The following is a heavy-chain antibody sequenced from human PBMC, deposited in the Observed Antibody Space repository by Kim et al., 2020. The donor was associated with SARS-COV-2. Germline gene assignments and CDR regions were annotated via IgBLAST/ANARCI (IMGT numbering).Heavy chain of an antibody. CDR3: TTEGTYGDHGWFYFDY. V-gene: IGHV3-15*01. J-gene: IGHJ4*02. Sequence: PVKGRFTISRDESKNTLYLQMNSLKTEDTAVYYGTTEGTYGDHGWFYFDYWGQGTLVTVSS. D-gene: IGHD4-17*01.